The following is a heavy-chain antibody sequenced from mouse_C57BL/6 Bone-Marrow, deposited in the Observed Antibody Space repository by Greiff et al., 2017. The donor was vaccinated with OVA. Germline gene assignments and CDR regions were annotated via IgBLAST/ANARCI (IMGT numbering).Heavy chain of an antibody. Sequence: EVQLQQSGTVLARPGASVKMSCTTSGYTFTSYWMPWLKQRPGQGLVWIGAISPGNSDTSYNQKFKGKAKLTAVTSASTAYMELSSLTNEDSAVYYCTRGVTTVVAHFDYWGQGTTLTVSS. CDR1: GYTFTSYW. CDR3: TRGVTTVVAHFDY. V-gene: IGHV1-5*01. J-gene: IGHJ2*01. CDR2: ISPGNSDT. D-gene: IGHD1-1*01.